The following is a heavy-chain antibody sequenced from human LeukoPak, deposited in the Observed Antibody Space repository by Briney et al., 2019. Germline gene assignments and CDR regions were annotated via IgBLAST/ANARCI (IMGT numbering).Heavy chain of an antibody. J-gene: IGHJ3*02. CDR1: GGSISSYY. CDR3: ARLPGFRDAFDI. Sequence: SETLSLTCTVSGGSISSYYWGWIRQPPGKGLEWIGYIYYSGSTNYSPSLKSRVTISVDTSKNQFSLKLSSVTAADTAVYYCARLPGFRDAFDIWGQGTMVTVSS. V-gene: IGHV4-59*08. CDR2: IYYSGST.